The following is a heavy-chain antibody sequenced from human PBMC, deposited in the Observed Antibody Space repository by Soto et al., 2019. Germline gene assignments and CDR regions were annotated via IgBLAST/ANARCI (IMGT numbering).Heavy chain of an antibody. Sequence: QVQLVQSGAEVKKPGSSVKVSCKASGGTFRSYVTSWVRQSPGQGLEWLGGIIPMYGTTYYAQTFQGRGTISADESTSSAFMDLSSLRSEDTAVYYCARIGTLDWIADYWGQGTLVTVSS. J-gene: IGHJ4*02. V-gene: IGHV1-69*12. CDR2: IIPMYGTT. CDR1: GGTFRSYV. CDR3: ARIGTLDWIADY. D-gene: IGHD3-9*01.